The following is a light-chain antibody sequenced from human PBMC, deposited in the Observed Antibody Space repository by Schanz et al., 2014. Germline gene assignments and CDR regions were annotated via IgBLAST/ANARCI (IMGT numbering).Light chain of an antibody. CDR3: QQYNNWPPWT. V-gene: IGKV3D-15*01. CDR1: QSVSSN. J-gene: IGKJ1*01. Sequence: EIVMTQSPATLSVSPGERATLSCRASQSVSSNLAWYQQKPGQAPRLLIYGAFDRATGIPDRFSGSGSGTVFTLTISSLQSEDFAVYYCQQYNNWPPWTFGQGTKVEIK. CDR2: GAF.